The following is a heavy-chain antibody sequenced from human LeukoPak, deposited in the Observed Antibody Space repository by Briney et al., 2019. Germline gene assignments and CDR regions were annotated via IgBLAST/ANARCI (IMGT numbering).Heavy chain of an antibody. D-gene: IGHD4-11*01. V-gene: IGHV1-18*01. Sequence: ASVKVSCKASGGTFSSYAISWVRQAPGQGLEWMGWISAYNGNTNYAQKLQGRVTMTTDTSTSTAYMELRSLRSDDTAVYYCARNTVTRVGYYYYYMDVWGKGTTVTVSS. CDR1: GGTFSSYA. J-gene: IGHJ6*03. CDR2: ISAYNGNT. CDR3: ARNTVTRVGYYYYYMDV.